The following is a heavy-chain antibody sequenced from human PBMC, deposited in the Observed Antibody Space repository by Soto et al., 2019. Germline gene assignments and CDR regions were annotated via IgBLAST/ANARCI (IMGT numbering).Heavy chain of an antibody. D-gene: IGHD3-22*01. CDR3: ARDQRYYYDSSGFYRWDH. CDR2: ISAYNDNT. J-gene: IGHJ4*02. CDR1: GYTFTSYG. V-gene: IGHV1-18*01. Sequence: QVQLVQSGAEVKKPGASVKVSCKASGYTFTSYGFSWVRQAPGQGLEWMGWISAYNDNTNYGQKFQGRVTMTTDTSTSTAYMELRSPRSDDTAVYYCARDQRYYYDSSGFYRWDHWGQGTLVTVSS.